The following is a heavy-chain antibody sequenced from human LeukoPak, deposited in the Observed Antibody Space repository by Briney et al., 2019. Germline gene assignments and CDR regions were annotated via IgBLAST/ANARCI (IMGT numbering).Heavy chain of an antibody. CDR3: ARDVLRLGELSFDY. CDR2: IYYSGST. V-gene: IGHV4-31*03. D-gene: IGHD3-16*02. CDR1: GGSISSGGYY. Sequence: SETLSLTCTVSGGSISSGGYYWSWIRQHPGKGLEWIGYIYYSGSTYYNPSLKSGVTISVDTSKNQFSLKLSSVTAADTAVYYCARDVLRLGELSFDYLGQGTLVTVSS. J-gene: IGHJ4*02.